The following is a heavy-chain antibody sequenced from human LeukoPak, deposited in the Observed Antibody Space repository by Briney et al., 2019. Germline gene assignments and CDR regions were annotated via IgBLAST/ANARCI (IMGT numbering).Heavy chain of an antibody. Sequence: ASVKVSCKASGYTFTGYYMHWVRQAPGQGLEWMGWINPNSGGTNYAQKFPGRVTMTRDTSISTAYMELSRLRSDDTAVYYCAREKPSITMVRGDIFDYWGQGTLVTVSS. D-gene: IGHD3-10*01. CDR1: GYTFTGYY. V-gene: IGHV1-2*02. J-gene: IGHJ4*02. CDR2: INPNSGGT. CDR3: AREKPSITMVRGDIFDY.